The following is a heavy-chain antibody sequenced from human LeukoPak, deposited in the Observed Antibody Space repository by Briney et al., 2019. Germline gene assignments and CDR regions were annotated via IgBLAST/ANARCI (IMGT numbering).Heavy chain of an antibody. CDR1: GDSISGYYSGYY. CDR3: AVTVTTAVWYFDL. Sequence: SETLSLTCIVSGDSISGYYSGYYWSWIRQPPGKGLEWIGYIYYSGSTNYNPSLKSRVTISVDASKNHFSLKVTSVTAADTAVYYCAVTVTTAVWYFDLWGRGTLVTVSS. CDR2: IYYSGST. D-gene: IGHD4-17*01. J-gene: IGHJ2*01. V-gene: IGHV4-61*03.